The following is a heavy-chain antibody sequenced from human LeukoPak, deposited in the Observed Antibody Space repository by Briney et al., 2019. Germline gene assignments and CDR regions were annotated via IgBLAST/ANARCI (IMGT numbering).Heavy chain of an antibody. V-gene: IGHV3-30*02. CDR1: GIIFSSYG. CDR3: AKDGPPVNY. J-gene: IGHJ4*02. D-gene: IGHD3-22*01. Sequence: GGPLRLSCAASGIIFSSYGMHWVRQAPGKGREGVAFIQYDETNKYYTDSVKGRFTISRDKSKNTLYLQMNSLRPEDTAVYYCAKDGPPVNYWGQGTLVTVSS. CDR2: IQYDETNK.